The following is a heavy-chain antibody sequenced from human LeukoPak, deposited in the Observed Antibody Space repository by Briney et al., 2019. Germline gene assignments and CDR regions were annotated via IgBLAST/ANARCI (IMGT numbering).Heavy chain of an antibody. V-gene: IGHV3-9*01. J-gene: IGHJ1*01. D-gene: IGHD6-19*01. CDR3: AKDSVAGIAEYFQH. Sequence: GGSLRLSCAASGFTFDDYAMHWVRQAPGKGLEWVSGISWNSGSIGYADSVKGRFTISRDNATNSLYLQMNSLRAEDTALYYCAKDSVAGIAEYFQHWGQGTLVTVSS. CDR2: ISWNSGSI. CDR1: GFTFDDYA.